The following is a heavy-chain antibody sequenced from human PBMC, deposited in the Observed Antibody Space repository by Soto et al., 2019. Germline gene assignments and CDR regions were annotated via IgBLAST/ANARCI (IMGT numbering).Heavy chain of an antibody. CDR2: IWYDGSNK. V-gene: IGHV3-33*01. CDR1: GFTFSSYG. Sequence: QVQLVESGGGVVQPGRSLRLSCAASGFTFSSYGMHWVRQAPGKGLEWVAVIWYDGSNKYYADSVKGRFTISRDNSKNTLYLQMNSLRAEDTAVYYCARGDYDYVWGSYRYTAWDYWGQGTLVTVSS. CDR3: ARGDYDYVWGSYRYTAWDY. D-gene: IGHD3-16*02. J-gene: IGHJ4*02.